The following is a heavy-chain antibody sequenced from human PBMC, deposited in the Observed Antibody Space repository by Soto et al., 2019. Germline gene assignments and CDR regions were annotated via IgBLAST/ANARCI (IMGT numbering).Heavy chain of an antibody. Sequence: QAGGSLRLSCAASGFTFSSYSMNWVRQAPGKGLEWVSYISSSSSTIYYADSVKGRFTISRDNAKNSLYLQMNSLRDEDTAVYYCARDQGKYYDSRIFDYWGQGTLVTVSS. V-gene: IGHV3-48*02. D-gene: IGHD3-22*01. CDR1: GFTFSSYS. CDR2: ISSSSSTI. J-gene: IGHJ4*02. CDR3: ARDQGKYYDSRIFDY.